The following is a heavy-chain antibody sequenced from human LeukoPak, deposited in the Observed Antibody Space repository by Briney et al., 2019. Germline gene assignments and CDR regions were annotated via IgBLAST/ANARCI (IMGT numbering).Heavy chain of an antibody. CDR1: GFTFSNYG. Sequence: GGALRLSCAASGFTFSNYGMHWVRQAPGKGLEWVAVIWYDGSNKYYADSVKGRFTISRDNSKNTLYLQMNSLRAEDTAVYYCARGLRNTDTFDIWGQGTMVTVSS. V-gene: IGHV3-33*01. J-gene: IGHJ3*02. CDR3: ARGLRNTDTFDI. CDR2: IWYDGSNK.